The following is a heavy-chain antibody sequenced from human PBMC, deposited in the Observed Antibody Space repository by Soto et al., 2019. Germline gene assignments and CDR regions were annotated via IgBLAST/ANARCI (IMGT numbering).Heavy chain of an antibody. CDR1: GFSFSDYS. J-gene: IGHJ4*02. V-gene: IGHV3-48*02. Sequence: LVESGGDLVYPGGSLRLSCVGSGFSFSDYSMNWVRQAPGKGLQWVSYISSSSDITYYADSVKGRFTVSRDNAKNALFLQMNSLRDDDTATYFCARLPKGSLVTAWGQGTRVTVSS. D-gene: IGHD2-21*02. CDR3: ARLPKGSLVTA. CDR2: ISSSSDIT.